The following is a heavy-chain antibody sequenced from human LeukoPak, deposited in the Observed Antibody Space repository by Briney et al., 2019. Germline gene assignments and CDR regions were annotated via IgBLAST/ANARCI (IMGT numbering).Heavy chain of an antibody. J-gene: IGHJ6*03. CDR3: ARDLEGRWPPPYYYYYMDV. Sequence: RGSLRLSCAASGFTFSSYWMSWVRQAPGKGLEWVANIKQDGSERYYVDSVKGRFTISRDNAKNSLYLQMNSLKAEDTAVYYCARDLEGRWPPPYYYYYMDVWGKGTTVTVSS. V-gene: IGHV3-7*01. CDR1: GFTFSSYW. D-gene: IGHD4-23*01. CDR2: IKQDGSER.